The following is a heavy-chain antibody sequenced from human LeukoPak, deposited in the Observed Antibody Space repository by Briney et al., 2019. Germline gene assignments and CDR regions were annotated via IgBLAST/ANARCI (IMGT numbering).Heavy chain of an antibody. Sequence: GGSLRLSCAASGFTFSSYWMSWVRQAPGKGLEWVANIKQDGSEKYYVDSLKGRFTISRDNAKNSLYLQMISLRADDTAVYYCAKAGSSWYEYWGQGALVTVSS. V-gene: IGHV3-7*01. CDR3: AKAGSSWYEY. D-gene: IGHD6-13*01. CDR2: IKQDGSEK. CDR1: GFTFSSYW. J-gene: IGHJ4*02.